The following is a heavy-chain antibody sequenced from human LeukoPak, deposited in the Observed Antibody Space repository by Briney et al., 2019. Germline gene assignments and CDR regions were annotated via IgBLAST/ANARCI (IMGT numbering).Heavy chain of an antibody. D-gene: IGHD2-21*01. CDR3: ASSRTNYCGGDCPYDAFDI. CDR2: MNPNSGNT. Sequence: GASVRVSCKASGYTFTSYDINWVRQPTGQGLEWMGWMNPNSGNTGYAQKFQGRVTITRNTSISTAYMELSSLRSEDTAVYYCASSRTNYCGGDCPYDAFDIWGQGTMVTVSS. J-gene: IGHJ3*02. CDR1: GYTFTSYD. V-gene: IGHV1-8*03.